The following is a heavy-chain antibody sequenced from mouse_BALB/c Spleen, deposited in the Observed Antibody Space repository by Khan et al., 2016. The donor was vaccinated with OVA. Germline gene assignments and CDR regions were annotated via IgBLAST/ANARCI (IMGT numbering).Heavy chain of an antibody. CDR1: GFSLTTYG. CDR3: ARNYDYDEGLAY. Sequence: QLKESGPGLVRPSQSLSITCTVSGFSLTTYGVHWVRQSPGKGLEWLGVIWSGGSKDYSAAFISRLSISKDNSKSQVFFKMNSLKPNDTAIYYCARNYDYDEGLAYWGQGTLVTVSA. J-gene: IGHJ3*01. V-gene: IGHV2-2*02. CDR2: IWSGGSK. D-gene: IGHD2-4*01.